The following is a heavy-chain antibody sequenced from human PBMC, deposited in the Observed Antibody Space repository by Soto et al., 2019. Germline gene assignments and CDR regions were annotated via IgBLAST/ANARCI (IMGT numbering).Heavy chain of an antibody. CDR2: IYPCDSDT. Sequence: GESLKISCKGSGYSFTSYCIGWLRQMPVKGLEWMGIIYPCDSDTRYSPSFQGQVTISADKFISTAYLQLSSLKASDTAVYYCARHGTPVGITGISHYYDYYGMEFWAQGTPVTFSS. CDR1: GYSFTSYC. J-gene: IGHJ6*02. V-gene: IGHV5-51*01. CDR3: ARHGTPVGITGISHYYDYYGMEF. D-gene: IGHD1-20*01.